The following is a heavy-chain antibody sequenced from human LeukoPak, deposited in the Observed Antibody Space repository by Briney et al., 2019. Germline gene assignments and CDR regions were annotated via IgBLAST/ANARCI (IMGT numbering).Heavy chain of an antibody. CDR2: IKPDGSQK. D-gene: IGHD5-12*01. J-gene: IGHJ4*02. CDR3: ARADIVATIYDY. Sequence: GGSLRLSCVASGFSFNGDWMNWVRQAPGKGLEWVANIKPDGSQKYYVDSVKGRFTISRDNAKNSLYLQMNSLRAEDTAVYYCARADIVATIYDYWGQGTLVTVSS. V-gene: IGHV3-7*03. CDR1: GFSFNGDW.